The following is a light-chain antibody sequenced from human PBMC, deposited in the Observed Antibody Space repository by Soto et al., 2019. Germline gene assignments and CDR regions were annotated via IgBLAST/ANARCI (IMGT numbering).Light chain of an antibody. CDR2: DAS. Sequence: DIQMTQSPSSLSASVGDRVTITCQASQDISNYLNWYQQKPGKAPKLLIYDASNLETGVPSRFSGSGASTDFTFTISSLQPEDIATYYCQQYDNRPITFGQGTRLEIK. V-gene: IGKV1-33*01. CDR1: QDISNY. J-gene: IGKJ5*01. CDR3: QQYDNRPIT.